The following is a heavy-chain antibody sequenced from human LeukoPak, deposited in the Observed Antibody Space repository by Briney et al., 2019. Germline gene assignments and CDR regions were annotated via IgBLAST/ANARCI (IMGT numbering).Heavy chain of an antibody. CDR2: ISVLNGNT. CDR3: ARDIEQEMAKEDFDYYYMDV. Sequence: ASVKVSCKASGYTFTSYGITWVRQAPGQGLEWMGWISVLNGNTNEAQKFQDRVIMTADTSTGTAYMELRSLRSDDTAVYYCARDIEQEMAKEDFDYYYMDVWGKGTTVTVSS. J-gene: IGHJ6*03. V-gene: IGHV1-18*01. CDR1: GYTFTSYG. D-gene: IGHD5-24*01.